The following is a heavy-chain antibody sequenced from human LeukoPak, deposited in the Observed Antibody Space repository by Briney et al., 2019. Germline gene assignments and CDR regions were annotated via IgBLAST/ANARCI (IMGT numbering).Heavy chain of an antibody. D-gene: IGHD6-13*01. CDR2: IYYSGNT. J-gene: IGHJ4*02. CDR1: GGSISSSSYY. CDR3: ARGGGIAAPLLDY. Sequence: SETLSLTCTVSGGSISSSSYYWGWIRQPPGKGLEWIGSIYYSGNTYYNPSLKSRVTISVDTSKNQFSLKLSSVTAADTAVYYCARGGGIAAPLLDYWGQGTLVTVSS. V-gene: IGHV4-39*07.